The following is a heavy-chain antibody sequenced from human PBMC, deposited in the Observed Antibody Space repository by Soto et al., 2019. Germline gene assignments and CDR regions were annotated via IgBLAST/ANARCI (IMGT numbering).Heavy chain of an antibody. CDR1: GYIFTDHL. CDR3: ARGAQGFFPVSGIYFYFDH. V-gene: IGHV1-2*02. CDR2: VHPDSGGT. Sequence: ASVKVSCKTSGYIFTDHLIHWVRQSPGQGLQWVGWVHPDSGGTNVAQAFQDRVTMTADTSITTAYMNLARLRPDDTAIFYCARGAQGFFPVSGIYFYFDHWGQGTPVTVSS. J-gene: IGHJ4*02. D-gene: IGHD3-22*01.